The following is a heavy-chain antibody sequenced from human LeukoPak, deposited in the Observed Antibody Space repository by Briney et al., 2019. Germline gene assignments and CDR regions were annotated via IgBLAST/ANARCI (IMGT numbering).Heavy chain of an antibody. CDR2: INPSGGST. CDR3: AVYYYGSGSYSMKSDYYYYYMDV. V-gene: IGHV1-46*01. Sequence: ASVKVSCKASGYTFTSYYMHWVRQAPGQGLEWMGIINPSGGSTSYAQKFQGRVTMTRDTSTSTVYMELSSLRSEDTAVYYCAVYYYGSGSYSMKSDYYYYYMDVWGKGTTVTISS. CDR1: GYTFTSYY. D-gene: IGHD3-10*01. J-gene: IGHJ6*03.